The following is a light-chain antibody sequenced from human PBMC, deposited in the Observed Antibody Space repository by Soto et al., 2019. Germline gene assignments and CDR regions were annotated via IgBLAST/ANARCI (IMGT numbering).Light chain of an antibody. CDR2: DFI. J-gene: IGLJ3*02. V-gene: IGLV2-14*03. Sequence: QSALTQPASMSGSPGQSITISCTGTSDDVGGYDFVSWYQQHPGKVPRLIIYDFIKPPSGVSHRFSGSKSGNTASLTISGLQIEDEADYYCASYTSSSTYLFGGGTKVTVL. CDR1: SDDVGGYDF. CDR3: ASYTSSSTYL.